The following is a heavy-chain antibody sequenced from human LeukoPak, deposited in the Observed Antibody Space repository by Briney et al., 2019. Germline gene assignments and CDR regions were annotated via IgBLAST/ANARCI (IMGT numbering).Heavy chain of an antibody. V-gene: IGHV3-15*01. Sequence: KPGGSLRLSCAASGFTFSNAWMSWVRQAPGKGLEWVGRIKSKTDGWTTDYAAPVKGRFTISRDDSKNTLYLQMNSLKTEDTAVYYCTTDPRITMIVVVSNWSQGTLVTVSS. CDR2: IKSKTDGWTT. CDR3: TTDPRITMIVVVSN. CDR1: GFTFSNAW. J-gene: IGHJ4*02. D-gene: IGHD3-22*01.